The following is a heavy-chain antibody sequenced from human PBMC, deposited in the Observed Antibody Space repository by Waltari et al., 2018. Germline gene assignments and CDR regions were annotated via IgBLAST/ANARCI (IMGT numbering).Heavy chain of an antibody. J-gene: IGHJ4*02. Sequence: EVQLVESGGGLVQPGGSLRLSCAASGFTFSSYSMNWVRQAPGKGLEWGSYISSSSSTIYDADSVKGRFTISRDNAKNSLYLQMNSLRAEDTAVYYCARGRAAGTLFDYWGQGTLVTVSS. CDR2: ISSSSSTI. CDR3: ARGRAAGTLFDY. V-gene: IGHV3-48*04. D-gene: IGHD6-13*01. CDR1: GFTFSSYS.